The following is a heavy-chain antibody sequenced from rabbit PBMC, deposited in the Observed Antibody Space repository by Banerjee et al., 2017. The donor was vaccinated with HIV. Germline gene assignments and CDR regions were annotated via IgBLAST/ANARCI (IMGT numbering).Heavy chain of an antibody. D-gene: IGHD4-1*01. V-gene: IGHV1S45*01. CDR3: ARDSTGWGARYYGMDL. CDR2: IYAGSSGST. CDR1: GIDFSSYYY. Sequence: QEQLVESGGGLVTLGGSLKLTCKASGIDFSSYYYMCWVRQAPGKGLEWIGCIYAGSSGSTYYASWAKGRFTISKTSSTTVTLQMTSLTVADTATYFCARDSTGWGARYYGMDLWGPGTLVTVS. J-gene: IGHJ6*01.